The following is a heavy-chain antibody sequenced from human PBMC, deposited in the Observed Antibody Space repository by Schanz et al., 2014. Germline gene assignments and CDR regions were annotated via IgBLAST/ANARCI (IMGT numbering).Heavy chain of an antibody. Sequence: QVHLVQSGAEVKRPGASVKVSCKASGYTFTSYGISWVRQAPGQGLEWMGWISAYNGNTKYPQKLQGRVTMTTDTSTSTAYMELRSLRSDDTAVYYCARSAGRDFWSGYYTRFDYWGQGTLVTASS. CDR2: ISAYNGNT. V-gene: IGHV1-18*01. CDR3: ARSAGRDFWSGYYTRFDY. J-gene: IGHJ4*02. CDR1: GYTFTSYG. D-gene: IGHD3-3*01.